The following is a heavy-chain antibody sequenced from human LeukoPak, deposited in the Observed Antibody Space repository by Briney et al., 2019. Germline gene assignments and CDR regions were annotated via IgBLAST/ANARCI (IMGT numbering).Heavy chain of an antibody. D-gene: IGHD2-2*01. CDR1: GGTFSSFA. V-gene: IGHV1-69*13. Sequence: ASVKVSCKASGGTFSSFAISWVRQARGQGLEWMGAIIPIFGTSKYVQKFQGRVTIIADESTSTAYMELSNLRSEDTAVYYCATAPVSDCSSTTCYAPNFDYWGQGTLVTVSS. J-gene: IGHJ4*02. CDR2: IIPIFGTS. CDR3: ATAPVSDCSSTTCYAPNFDY.